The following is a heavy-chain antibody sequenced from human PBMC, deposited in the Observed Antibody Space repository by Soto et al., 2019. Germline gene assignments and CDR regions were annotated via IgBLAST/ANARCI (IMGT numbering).Heavy chain of an antibody. D-gene: IGHD4-17*01. CDR3: TLSYGDSYYYYYGMDV. Sequence: SETLSLTCAVYGGSFSAYYWSWIRQPPGKGLEWIGEINHSGSTNYSPSFQGQVTISADKSISTAYLQWSSLKASDTAMYYCTLSYGDSYYYYYGMDVWGQGTTVTVSS. V-gene: IGHV4-34*01. J-gene: IGHJ6*02. CDR1: GGSFSAYY. CDR2: INHSGST.